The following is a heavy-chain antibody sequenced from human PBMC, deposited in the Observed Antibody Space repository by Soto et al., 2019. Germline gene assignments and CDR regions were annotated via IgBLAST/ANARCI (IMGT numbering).Heavy chain of an antibody. D-gene: IGHD2-2*01. V-gene: IGHV3-23*01. J-gene: IGHJ6*02. CDR2: ISGSGGST. Sequence: GGSLRLSCAASGFTFSSYAMSWVRQAPGKRLEWVSAISGSGGSTYYADSVKGRFTISRDNSKNTLYLQMNSLRAEDTAVYYCLRQYQLLLGYYYYGMDVWGQGTTVTVSS. CDR3: LRQYQLLLGYYYYGMDV. CDR1: GFTFSSYA.